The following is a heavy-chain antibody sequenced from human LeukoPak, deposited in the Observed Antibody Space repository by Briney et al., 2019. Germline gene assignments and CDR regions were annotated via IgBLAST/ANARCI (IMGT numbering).Heavy chain of an antibody. J-gene: IGHJ4*01. V-gene: IGHV3-53*01. CDR3: ASLARDY. CDR2: IHNDGST. Sequence: GGSLRLSCAASGFTFSNYNMNWVRQAPGKGLEWVSVIHNDGSTYYADSVKGRFTVSRDNSKNMLFLRMNSLRVEDTAVYFCASLARDYWGQGTLVSVSS. CDR1: GFTFSNYN. D-gene: IGHD3-3*02.